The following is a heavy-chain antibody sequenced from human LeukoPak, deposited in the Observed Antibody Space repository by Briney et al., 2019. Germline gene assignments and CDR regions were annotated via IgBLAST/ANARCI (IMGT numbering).Heavy chain of an antibody. D-gene: IGHD3-22*01. CDR3: ARGDYDLPFFDY. CDR2: ISYDGSNK. V-gene: IGHV3-30-3*01. CDR1: GFTFSSYA. Sequence: PGRSLRLSCAASGFTFSSYAIHWVRQAPGKGLEWAAVISYDGSNKYYADSVKGRFTISRDNSKNTLYLQMNSLRAEDTAVYYCARGDYDLPFFDYWGQGTLVTVSS. J-gene: IGHJ4*02.